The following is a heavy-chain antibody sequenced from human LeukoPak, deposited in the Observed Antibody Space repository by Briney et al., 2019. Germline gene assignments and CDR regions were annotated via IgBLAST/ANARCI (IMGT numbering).Heavy chain of an antibody. V-gene: IGHV4-39*02. D-gene: IGHD3-22*01. J-gene: IGHJ4*02. CDR1: GGSISPSNYY. CDR2: INYSGTT. Sequence: PSETLSLTCTVSGGSISPSNYYWAWIRQPPGKGLEWIGSINYSGTTYYNPSLKSRVTISVDTSENHFSLRLSSVTAADTAVYYCAKIGDGSGGYYRYWGQGTLVTVSS. CDR3: AKIGDGSGGYYRY.